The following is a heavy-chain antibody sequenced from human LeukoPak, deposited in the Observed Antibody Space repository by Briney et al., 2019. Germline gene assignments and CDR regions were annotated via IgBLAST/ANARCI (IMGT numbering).Heavy chain of an antibody. Sequence: SSETLSLTCTVSGGSITSYYWSWIRQPPGKGLEWIGYIYYSGTTNYTPSLKSRVTISVDTSKNQFSLKLSSVTAADTAVYYCARSYGCSGACFDYWGQGTLVTVSS. D-gene: IGHD2-15*01. J-gene: IGHJ4*02. CDR1: GGSITSYY. V-gene: IGHV4-59*08. CDR3: ARSYGCSGACFDY. CDR2: IYYSGTT.